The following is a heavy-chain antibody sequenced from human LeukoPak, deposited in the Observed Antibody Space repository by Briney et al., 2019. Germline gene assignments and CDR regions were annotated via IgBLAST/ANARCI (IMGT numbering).Heavy chain of an antibody. D-gene: IGHD3-9*01. CDR1: GYSFTSYW. CDR3: ASEQTYYDILTGYYIGY. J-gene: IGHJ4*02. CDR2: IDPSDSYT. V-gene: IGHV5-10-1*01. Sequence: PGESLKISCKGSGYSFTSYWISWVRQMPGKGLEWMGRIDPSDSYTNYSPSFQGHVTIPADKSISTAYLQWSSLKASDTAMYYCASEQTYYDILTGYYIGYWGQGTLVTVSS.